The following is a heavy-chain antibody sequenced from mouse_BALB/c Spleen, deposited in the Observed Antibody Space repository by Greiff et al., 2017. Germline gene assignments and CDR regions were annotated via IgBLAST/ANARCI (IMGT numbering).Heavy chain of an antibody. V-gene: IGHV1-9*01. D-gene: IGHD1-1*01. CDR3: ARTYYCGHSYCAMDY. CDR2: IFPGSGST. Sequence: VQLQQSGAELMKPGASVKISCKATGYTFSSYWIEWVKQRPGHGLEWIGEIFPGSGSTNYNEKFKGKATFTADKSSNTAYMPLSSLTSEDSAVYYWARTYYCGHSYCAMDYWGQGTSVTVSS. CDR1: GYTFSSYW. J-gene: IGHJ4*01.